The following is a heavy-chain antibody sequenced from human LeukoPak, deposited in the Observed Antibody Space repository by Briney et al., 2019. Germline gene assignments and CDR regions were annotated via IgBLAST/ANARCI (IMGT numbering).Heavy chain of an antibody. V-gene: IGHV1-69*04. J-gene: IGHJ4*02. D-gene: IGHD5-24*01. Sequence: SVKVSCKASGGTFSSYTISWVRQAPGQGLEWMGRIIPILGIANYAQKFQGRVTITADKSTSTAYMELSSLRSEDPAVYYCAREFQEMATIPLFDYWGQGTLVTVSS. CDR2: IIPILGIA. CDR3: AREFQEMATIPLFDY. CDR1: GGTFSSYT.